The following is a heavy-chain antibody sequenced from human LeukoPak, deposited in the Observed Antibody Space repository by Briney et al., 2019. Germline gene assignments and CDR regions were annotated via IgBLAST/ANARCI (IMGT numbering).Heavy chain of an antibody. Sequence: ASVKVSCKASGYTFTSYDINWVRQATGQGLERMGWMNPNSGNTGYAQKFQGRVTMTRNTSISTAYMELSSLRSEDTAVYYCARANDSSGYYYSDAFDIWGQGTMVTVSS. J-gene: IGHJ3*02. D-gene: IGHD3-22*01. CDR2: MNPNSGNT. CDR1: GYTFTSYD. V-gene: IGHV1-8*01. CDR3: ARANDSSGYYYSDAFDI.